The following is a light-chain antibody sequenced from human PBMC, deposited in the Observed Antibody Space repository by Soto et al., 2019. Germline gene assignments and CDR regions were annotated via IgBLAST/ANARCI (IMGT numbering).Light chain of an antibody. CDR1: SRDIGTSNL. Sequence: QYVLTQPASVSGSPGQSITISCTGSSRDIGTSNLVSWYQQYPGKAPKLIIYEVTKRPSGISYRFSGSKSGNTASLTISGLQPEDEATYYCYSFTGISTSLFVFGTGTKVTVL. V-gene: IGLV2-23*02. J-gene: IGLJ1*01. CDR2: EVT. CDR3: YSFTGISTSLFV.